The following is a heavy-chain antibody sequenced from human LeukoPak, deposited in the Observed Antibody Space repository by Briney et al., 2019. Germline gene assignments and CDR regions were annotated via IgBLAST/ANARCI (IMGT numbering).Heavy chain of an antibody. CDR3: ARVLRSGGSIDY. V-gene: IGHV3-11*01. CDR1: GFTFSDYY. J-gene: IGHJ4*02. D-gene: IGHD6-25*01. Sequence: GSLRLSCAASGFTFSDYYMTWIRQAPGKGLEWVSYISSSGSTTHYADSVKGRFTISRDNAKNSLSVQMNNLRAEDTAVYYCARVLRSGGSIDYWGQGTLVTVSS. CDR2: ISSSGSTT.